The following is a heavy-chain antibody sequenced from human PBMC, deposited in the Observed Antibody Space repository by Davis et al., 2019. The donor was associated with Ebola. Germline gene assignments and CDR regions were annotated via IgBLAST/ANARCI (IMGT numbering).Heavy chain of an antibody. D-gene: IGHD3-10*01. CDR3: ARHFRGLSR. J-gene: IGHJ4*02. V-gene: IGHV4-59*08. Sequence: SETLSLTCTVSAGSISSSYWCWIRQPPGPGLEWIGPIPYSGSTNYNPSLKSRVTISVDTSKNQFSLKLSSVTAADTAVYYWARHFRGLSRWGQGTLVSVSS. CDR2: IPYSGST. CDR1: AGSISSSY.